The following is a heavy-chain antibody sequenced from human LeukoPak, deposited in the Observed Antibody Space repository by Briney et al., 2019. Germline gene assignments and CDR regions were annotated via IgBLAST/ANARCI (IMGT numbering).Heavy chain of an antibody. D-gene: IGHD5-12*01. V-gene: IGHV4-61*02. CDR3: ARRNGQDIVATFRRRYYFDY. CDR1: GGSMKSGSYY. CDR2: IYTTGIT. Sequence: SETLSLTCTVSGGSMKSGSYYWSWIRQPAGKGLEWIGRIYTTGITIYNPSLKSRVTISVDTSKNQFSLKLSSVTAVDTAVYYCARRNGQDIVATFRRRYYFDYWGQGTLVTVSS. J-gene: IGHJ4*02.